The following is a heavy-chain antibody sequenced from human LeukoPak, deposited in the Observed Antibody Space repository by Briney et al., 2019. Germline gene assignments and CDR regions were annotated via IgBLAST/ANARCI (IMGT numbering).Heavy chain of an antibody. V-gene: IGHV4-4*07. CDR3: ARGVYIAAAQYGY. Sequence: PSETLSLTCTVSGGSLSSYYWTWIRQSAGKGLEWIGRIYISGNTIYNPSLRSRVTLSVDTSKNQFSLKLSSVTAADTAVYYCARGVYIAAAQYGYWGQGTLVTVSS. CDR1: GGSLSSYY. D-gene: IGHD6-13*01. CDR2: IYISGNT. J-gene: IGHJ4*02.